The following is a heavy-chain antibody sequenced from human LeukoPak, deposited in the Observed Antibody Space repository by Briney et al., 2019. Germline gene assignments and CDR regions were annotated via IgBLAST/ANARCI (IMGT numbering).Heavy chain of an antibody. Sequence: SETLSLTCAVPGGSISSGGYSWSWIRQPPGKGLEWIGYIYHSGSTYYNPSLKSRVTISVDRSKNQFSLKLSSVTAADTAVYYCARSYGSGSYSYYFDYWGQGTLVTVSS. CDR1: GGSISSGGYS. J-gene: IGHJ4*02. V-gene: IGHV4-30-2*01. D-gene: IGHD3-10*01. CDR3: ARSYGSGSYSYYFDY. CDR2: IYHSGST.